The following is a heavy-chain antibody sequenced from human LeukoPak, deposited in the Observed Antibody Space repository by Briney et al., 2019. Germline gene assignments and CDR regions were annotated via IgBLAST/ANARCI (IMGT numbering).Heavy chain of an antibody. CDR2: ISSSSSYT. CDR1: GFTFSSYS. CDR3: ARCTEFYYDSGGYPFDP. J-gene: IGHJ5*02. D-gene: IGHD3-22*01. Sequence: GGSLRLSCAASGFTFSSYSMNWVRQAPGKGLEWVSSISSSSSYTYYADSVRGRFTISRDNAKNSLYLQMNSLRAEDTAVYYCARCTEFYYDSGGYPFDPWGQGTLVTVSS. V-gene: IGHV3-21*01.